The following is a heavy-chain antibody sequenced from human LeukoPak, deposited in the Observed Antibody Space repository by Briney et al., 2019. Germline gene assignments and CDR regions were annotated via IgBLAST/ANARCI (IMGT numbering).Heavy chain of an antibody. J-gene: IGHJ4*02. CDR3: ARDHEQLGGFDY. Sequence: PSETLSLTCTVSGGSISSGSDYWSWIRQPAGKGLEWIGRIYTSGSTNYNPSLKSRVTISVDTSKNQFSLELSSVTAADTAVYYCARDHEQLGGFDYWGQGAMVTVSS. D-gene: IGHD6-6*01. CDR2: IYTSGST. CDR1: GGSISSGSDY. V-gene: IGHV4-61*02.